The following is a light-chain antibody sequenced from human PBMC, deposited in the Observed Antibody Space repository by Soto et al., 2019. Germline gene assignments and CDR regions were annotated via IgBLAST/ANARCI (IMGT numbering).Light chain of an antibody. CDR1: QSVSSSY. Sequence: EIVLTQSTGTLSLSPGERATLSCRASQSVSSSYLAWYQHKPGQAPRLLIYGASSRATGIPDRFSGSGSGTEFTLTIRRLEPEDLAVYYCQQYGSSPFTVGPGTKVDIK. CDR2: GAS. V-gene: IGKV3-20*01. CDR3: QQYGSSPFT. J-gene: IGKJ3*01.